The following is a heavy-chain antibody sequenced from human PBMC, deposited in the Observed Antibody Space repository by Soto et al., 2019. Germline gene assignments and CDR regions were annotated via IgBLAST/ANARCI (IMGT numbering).Heavy chain of an antibody. J-gene: IGHJ4*02. Sequence: PSETLSLTCTVSSGSISSSSYYWGWIRQPPGKGLEWIGSIYYSGSTYYNPSLKSLVTISVDTSKNQFSLKLSSVTAADTAVYYCMLGSGWKDFDYWGRGTLVTVSS. V-gene: IGHV4-39*01. D-gene: IGHD3-22*01. CDR1: SGSISSSSYY. CDR3: MLGSGWKDFDY. CDR2: IYYSGST.